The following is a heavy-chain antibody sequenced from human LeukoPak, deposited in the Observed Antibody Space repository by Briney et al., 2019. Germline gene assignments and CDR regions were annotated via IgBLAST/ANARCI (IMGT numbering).Heavy chain of an antibody. Sequence: PSETLSLTCTVSGGSISSYYWSWIRQPPGKGLEWIGYIYHSGSTNYNPSLKSRVTISIDTSMNQFSLNLISVTAADTAVYYCARVQMMTQAAFDYWGQGTLVTVSS. CDR3: ARVQMMTQAAFDY. J-gene: IGHJ4*02. CDR1: GGSISSYY. CDR2: IYHSGST. V-gene: IGHV4-59*12. D-gene: IGHD2-15*01.